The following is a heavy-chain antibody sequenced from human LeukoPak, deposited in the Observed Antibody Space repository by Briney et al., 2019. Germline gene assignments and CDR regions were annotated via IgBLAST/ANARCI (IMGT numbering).Heavy chain of an antibody. CDR3: ARDDAFDI. CDR2: ISSSSSCM. V-gene: IGHV3-21*01. Sequence: GGSLRLSCAASGFTFSSYSMNWVRQAPGKGLEWVSSISSSSSCMYYAYSVKGRCTISRDNAKNSLYLQMNSLRAEDTAVYYCARDDAFDIWGQGTMVTVSS. CDR1: GFTFSSYS. J-gene: IGHJ3*02.